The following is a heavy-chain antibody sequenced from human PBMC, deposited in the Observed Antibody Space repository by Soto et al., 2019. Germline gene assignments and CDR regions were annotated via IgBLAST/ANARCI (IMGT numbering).Heavy chain of an antibody. Sequence: QVQLVQSGAEVKKPGASVKVSCKASGYTFASYAISWRRQAPEQGLEWMGWISAYNGNTNYAQKLQGRVTMTTDTSTSTASMEPRSLRSDDTAVYYCARDPPPPDYWGQGTLVTVSS. CDR3: ARDPPPPDY. J-gene: IGHJ4*02. V-gene: IGHV1-18*01. CDR2: ISAYNGNT. CDR1: GYTFASYA.